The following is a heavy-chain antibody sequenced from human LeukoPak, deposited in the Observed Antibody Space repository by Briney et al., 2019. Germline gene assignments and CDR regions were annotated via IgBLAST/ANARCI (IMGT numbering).Heavy chain of an antibody. Sequence: PGGSLRLSCAASGFTFSSYWMSWVRQAPGKGLEWVANIKQDGSEKYYVDSVKGRFTISRDNAKNSLYPQMNSLRAEDTAVYYCAGSSSWVPAVFDYWGQGTLVTVSS. J-gene: IGHJ4*02. V-gene: IGHV3-7*01. D-gene: IGHD6-13*01. CDR1: GFTFSSYW. CDR2: IKQDGSEK. CDR3: AGSSSWVPAVFDY.